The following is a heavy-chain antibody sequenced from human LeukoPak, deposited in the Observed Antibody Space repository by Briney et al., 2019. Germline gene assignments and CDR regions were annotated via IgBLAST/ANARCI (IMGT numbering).Heavy chain of an antibody. D-gene: IGHD3-3*01. CDR3: ARGITIFGVVTSSLFDY. V-gene: IGHV4-38-2*01. Sequence: SETLSLTCAVSGYSISSGYYWGWIRQPTGKGLEWIGDIYHSGSTYYNPSLKSRVTISVDTSKNQFTLKLSSVTAAVTAVYYCARGITIFGVVTSSLFDYWRQGTLVTVSS. CDR1: GYSISSGYY. J-gene: IGHJ4*02. CDR2: IYHSGST.